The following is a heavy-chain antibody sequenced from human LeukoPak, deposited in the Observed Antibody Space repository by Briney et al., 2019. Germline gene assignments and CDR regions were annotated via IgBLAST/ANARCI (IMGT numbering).Heavy chain of an antibody. J-gene: IGHJ5*02. CDR3: ARGGYYDSSGYYQWNWFDP. Sequence: SETLSLTCAVYGGSFSGYYWSWIRQPPGKGLEWIGEINHSGSTNYNPSLKSRVTISVDTSKNQFSLKLSSVTAADTAVCCCARGGYYDSSGYYQWNWFDPWGQGTLVTVSS. V-gene: IGHV4-34*01. CDR2: INHSGST. CDR1: GGSFSGYY. D-gene: IGHD3-22*01.